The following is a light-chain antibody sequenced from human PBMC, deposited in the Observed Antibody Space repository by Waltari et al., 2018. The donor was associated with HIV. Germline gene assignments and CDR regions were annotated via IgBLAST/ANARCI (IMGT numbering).Light chain of an antibody. Sequence: SSELTPAPAVSVALGQTVTITWQGDGLRDTFASWYKQKPGQAPILLIYGVDNRHSGIPDRFSGSISGNTASLTISGTQAEDEADYYCNCRDSCGKHHVVFGGGTKLTV. J-gene: IGLJ2*01. CDR2: GVD. CDR3: NCRDSCGKHHVV. CDR1: GLRDTF. V-gene: IGLV3-19*01.